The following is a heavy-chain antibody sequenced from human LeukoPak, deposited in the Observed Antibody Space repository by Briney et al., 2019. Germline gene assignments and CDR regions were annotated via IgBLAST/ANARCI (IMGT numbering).Heavy chain of an antibody. D-gene: IGHD2-15*01. CDR2: IRSKAYGGTT. J-gene: IGHJ4*02. CDR1: GFTFSSYE. CDR3: TRGYCSGGSCYYPSSGFDY. Sequence: SLRLSCAASGFTFSSYEMSWVRQAPGKGLEWVGFIRSKAYGGTTEYAASVKGRFTISRDDSKSIAYLQMNSLKTEDTAVYYCTRGYCSGGSCYYPSSGFDYWGQGTLVTVSS. V-gene: IGHV3-49*04.